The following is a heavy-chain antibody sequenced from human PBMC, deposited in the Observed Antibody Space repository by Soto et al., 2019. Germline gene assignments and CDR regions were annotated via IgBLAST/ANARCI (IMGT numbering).Heavy chain of an antibody. CDR1: GFTFSGSA. Sequence: EVQLVESGGGLVQPGGSLKLSCAASGFTFSGSAMHWVRQTSGKGLEWVGRIRGKADNYATAYAASVTGRFTISRDDSKNTAYLQMNSLRTEDTAVYYCTKWEVGNTRPRDYWGQGTMVTVSS. CDR3: TKWEVGNTRPRDY. V-gene: IGHV3-73*01. CDR2: IRGKADNYAT. D-gene: IGHD1-26*01. J-gene: IGHJ4*02.